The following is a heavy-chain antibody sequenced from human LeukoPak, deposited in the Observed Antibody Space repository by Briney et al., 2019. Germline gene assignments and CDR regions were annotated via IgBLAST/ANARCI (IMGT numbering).Heavy chain of an antibody. J-gene: IGHJ3*02. CDR3: ARVRYGPGKAVDI. V-gene: IGHV3-74*01. Sequence: GGSLRLSCAASGFTFSSYWMHWVRQAPGKGLVWVSRINTDGSSTSYADSVKGRFTISRDNAKNTLYLQMNSLRAEDTAVYYCARVRYGPGKAVDIWGQGTMVTVSS. CDR1: GFTFSSYW. D-gene: IGHD3-16*01. CDR2: INTDGSST.